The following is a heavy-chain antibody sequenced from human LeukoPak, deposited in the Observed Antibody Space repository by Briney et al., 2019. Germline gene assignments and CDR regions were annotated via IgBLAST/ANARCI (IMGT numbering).Heavy chain of an antibody. CDR3: AKCTWFGFYGMDV. D-gene: IGHD3-10*01. Sequence: GGSLRLSCAASGFTFSNYWMHWVRQAPGKGLEWVSGISWNSGSIGYADSVKGRFTISRDNAKNSLYLQMNSLRAEDTALYYCAKCTWFGFYGMDVWGQGTTVTVSS. CDR1: GFTFSNYW. V-gene: IGHV3-9*01. J-gene: IGHJ6*02. CDR2: ISWNSGSI.